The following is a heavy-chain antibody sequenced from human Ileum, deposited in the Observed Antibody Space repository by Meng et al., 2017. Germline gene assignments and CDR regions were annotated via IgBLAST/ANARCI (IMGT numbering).Heavy chain of an antibody. D-gene: IGHD2-2*01. CDR1: GYSFTNYG. CDR2: TSTYNSNR. V-gene: IGHV1-18*01. J-gene: IGHJ4*02. Sequence: QVHLVQSGPEVRKPGASVKVSCQASGYSFTNYGINWVRQAPGKGLEWIGWTSTYNSNRNYAQSLQGRVTMTTDTSTTTAYMELRSLTFDDTAVYYCARGRHCSSTTCYLSDSWGQGTLVTVSS. CDR3: ARGRHCSSTTCYLSDS.